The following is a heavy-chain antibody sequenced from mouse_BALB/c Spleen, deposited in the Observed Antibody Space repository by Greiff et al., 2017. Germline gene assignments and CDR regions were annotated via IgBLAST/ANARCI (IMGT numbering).Heavy chain of an antibody. Sequence: QVQLKESGPGLVAPSQSLSITCTVSGFSLTSYGVHWVRQPPGKGLEWLGVIWAGGSTNYNSALMSRLSISKDNSKSQVFLKMNSLQTDDTAMYYCASYDGYSLAYWGQGTLVTVSA. V-gene: IGHV2-9*02. CDR2: IWAGGST. D-gene: IGHD2-3*01. J-gene: IGHJ3*01. CDR3: ASYDGYSLAY. CDR1: GFSLTSYG.